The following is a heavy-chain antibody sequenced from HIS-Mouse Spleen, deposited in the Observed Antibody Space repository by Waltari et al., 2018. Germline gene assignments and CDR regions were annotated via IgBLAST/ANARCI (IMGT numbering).Heavy chain of an antibody. CDR1: GGSISSSSYY. V-gene: IGHV4-39*07. D-gene: IGHD3-10*01. CDR2: IYYSGST. Sequence: QLQLQESGPGLVKPSETLSLTCTVSGGSISSSSYYWGRLRQPPGTGLEWIGSIYYSGSTYYNPSLKSRVTISVDTSKNQFSLKLSSVTAADTAVYYCARAPPLSYYYGSGSYYNFDYWGQGTLVTVSS. J-gene: IGHJ4*02. CDR3: ARAPPLSYYYGSGSYYNFDY.